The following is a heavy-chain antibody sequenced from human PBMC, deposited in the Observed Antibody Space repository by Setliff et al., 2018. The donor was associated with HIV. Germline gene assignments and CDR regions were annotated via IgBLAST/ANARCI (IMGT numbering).Heavy chain of an antibody. Sequence: ASVKVSCKVSGYTLTKLSIHWVRQGPGKGLEWMGGFDPEDGETIYAQKFQGRVTMTEYTSIDTAYMRMSSLRSEDTAVYYCATRARDDFWSGFDYWGRGTLVTVSS. V-gene: IGHV1-24*01. CDR3: ATRARDDFWSGFDY. CDR2: FDPEDGET. J-gene: IGHJ4*02. CDR1: GYTLTKLS. D-gene: IGHD3-3*01.